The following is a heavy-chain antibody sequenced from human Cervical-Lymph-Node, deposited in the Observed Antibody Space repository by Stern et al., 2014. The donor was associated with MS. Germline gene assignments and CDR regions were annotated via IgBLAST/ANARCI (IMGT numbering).Heavy chain of an antibody. CDR2: INTNTGHP. CDR3: ARGGASWRYGMDV. J-gene: IGHJ6*02. Sequence: VPLVESGSELKKPGASVKVSCKASGYSFTNYAMNWVRQAPGQGLEWMGWINTNTGHPTYGQGYTGRFVLALDPSVSTAYLQISSLKVEDTAVYYCARGGASWRYGMDVWGQGTTVTVSS. V-gene: IGHV7-4-1*02. D-gene: IGHD5-12*01. CDR1: GYSFTNYA.